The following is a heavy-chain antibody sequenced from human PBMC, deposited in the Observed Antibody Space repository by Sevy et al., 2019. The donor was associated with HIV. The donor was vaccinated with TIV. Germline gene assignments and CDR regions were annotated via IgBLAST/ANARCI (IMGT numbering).Heavy chain of an antibody. CDR2: MNPNSGNT. D-gene: IGHD3-3*01. CDR3: VRVRDFTGIDY. V-gene: IGHV1-8*01. Sequence: ASVKVSCKASGYTFTSYDINWVRQATGEGLEWMGWMNPNSGNTGYAQKFQGRVTMTRNTSISTAYMELSSLRSEDTAVYYCVRVRDFTGIDYWGQGTLVTVSS. J-gene: IGHJ4*02. CDR1: GYTFTSYD.